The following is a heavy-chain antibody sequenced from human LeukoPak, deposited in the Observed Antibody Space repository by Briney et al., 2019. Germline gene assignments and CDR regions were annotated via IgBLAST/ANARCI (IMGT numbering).Heavy chain of an antibody. CDR1: GFTFSSHA. CDR2: ISGSGGST. Sequence: GGSLRLSRAASGFTFSSHAMSWVRQAPGKGLEWVSAISGSGGSTYYADSVKGRFTISRDNSKNTLYLQMNSLRAEDTAVYYCAKDRRVATMQDYFDYWGQGTLVTVSS. D-gene: IGHD5-12*01. J-gene: IGHJ4*02. V-gene: IGHV3-23*01. CDR3: AKDRRVATMQDYFDY.